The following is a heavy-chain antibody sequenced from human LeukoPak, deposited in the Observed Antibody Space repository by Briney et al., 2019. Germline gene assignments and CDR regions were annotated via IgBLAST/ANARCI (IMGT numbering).Heavy chain of an antibody. V-gene: IGHV1-46*01. Sequence: ASVKVSCKASGYTSTRYYMHWVRQAPGQGLEWMGIINPSGGSTSYAQKFQGRVTMTRDKSTSTVYMELSSLSSEDTAVHYCAREAAGGTTSFDYWGQGTLVTVSS. D-gene: IGHD6-13*01. CDR1: GYTSTRYY. J-gene: IGHJ4*02. CDR3: AREAAGGTTSFDY. CDR2: INPSGGST.